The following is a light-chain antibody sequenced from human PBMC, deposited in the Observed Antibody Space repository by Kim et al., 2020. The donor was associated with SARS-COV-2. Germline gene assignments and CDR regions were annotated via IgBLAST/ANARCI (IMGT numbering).Light chain of an antibody. CDR3: QQYGSSFT. CDR2: GAS. V-gene: IGKV3-20*01. CDR1: RSVSSSF. Sequence: SSPGERATLSCRASRSVSSSFLAWYQQKPGQAPRLLIYGASSRATGIPDRFSGSGSGTDFTLTISRLEPEDFAVYYCQQYGSSFTFGPGTKVDIK. J-gene: IGKJ3*01.